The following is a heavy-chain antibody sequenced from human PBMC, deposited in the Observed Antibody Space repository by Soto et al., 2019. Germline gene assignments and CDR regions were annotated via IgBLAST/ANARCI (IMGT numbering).Heavy chain of an antibody. J-gene: IGHJ4*02. CDR3: ARGGTRSADLPTY. CDR2: IYSSGSA. D-gene: IGHD1-1*01. V-gene: IGHV4-4*07. CDR1: VDSINNYY. Sequence: SETLSLTCSVSVDSINNYYWSWIRQPAGKGLEWIGRIYSSGSANYNPSLKTRGTMSVDTSKNQVFLSVTTVTAADTAVYFCARGGTRSADLPTYWGQGIQVTVSS.